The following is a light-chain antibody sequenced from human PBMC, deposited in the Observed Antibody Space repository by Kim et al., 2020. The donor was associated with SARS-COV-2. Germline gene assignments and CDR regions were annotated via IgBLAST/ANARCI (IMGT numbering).Light chain of an antibody. CDR1: SSDVGAYNY. Sequence: GQSVTISCTGTSSDVGAYNYVSWYQQYPGKAPRLMIYDGSRRPSGVPDRFSGSKSGNTASLTVSGLQAGDEADYYCTSYAGSTELLFGGGTQLTVL. CDR2: DGS. J-gene: IGLJ2*01. CDR3: TSYAGSTELL. V-gene: IGLV2-8*01.